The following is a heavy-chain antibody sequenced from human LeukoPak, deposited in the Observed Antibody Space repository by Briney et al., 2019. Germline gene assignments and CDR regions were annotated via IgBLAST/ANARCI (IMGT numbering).Heavy chain of an antibody. CDR3: TRGGHSSSMFWDF. D-gene: IGHD6-6*01. V-gene: IGHV3-7*01. CDR1: GFTFSPYW. J-gene: IGHJ4*02. CDR2: IKPDGSEK. Sequence: GGSLRLSCATSGFTFSPYWMTWVRQTPGKGPEWVANIKPDGSEKYYMDSVEGRFTISRDNAKNSLYLQMNSLRVKDTAVYYCTRGGHSSSMFWDFWGQGTLVTVSS.